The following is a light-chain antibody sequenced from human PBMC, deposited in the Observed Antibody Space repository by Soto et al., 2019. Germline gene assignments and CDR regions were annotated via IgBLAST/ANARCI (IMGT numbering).Light chain of an antibody. V-gene: IGKV3-20*01. CDR1: QSISVNY. J-gene: IGKJ1*01. CDR3: QQYGSSPPIN. Sequence: DIVLTHSPATLSVSPVEMATLSFRSSQSISVNYLSWYQQKPGQAPRLLIYGASNRATGIPERFSGSGSGTDFTLTISRLEPEDFAVYYCQQYGSSPPINFGQGTKVDIK. CDR2: GAS.